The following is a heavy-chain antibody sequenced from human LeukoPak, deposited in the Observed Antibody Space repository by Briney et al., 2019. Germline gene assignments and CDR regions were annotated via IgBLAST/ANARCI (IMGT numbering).Heavy chain of an antibody. V-gene: IGHV4-59*01. CDR2: IFYSGST. CDR1: GASISPYC. Sequence: PSETLSLTCTVSGASISPYCWSWIRQPPGKGLEWVGYIFYSGSTHYNPSLKSRVTISLNTSKKQFSLKLSSVTAADTAVYYCARANYGDFGLYFDYWGQGTLVTVSS. D-gene: IGHD4-17*01. CDR3: ARANYGDFGLYFDY. J-gene: IGHJ4*02.